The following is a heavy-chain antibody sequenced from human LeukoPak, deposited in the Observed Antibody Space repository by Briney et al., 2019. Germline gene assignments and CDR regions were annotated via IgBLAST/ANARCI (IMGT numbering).Heavy chain of an antibody. CDR3: ARASGIDYYDSGVLDY. D-gene: IGHD3-10*01. J-gene: IGHJ4*02. V-gene: IGHV4-39*07. CDR1: GGSISDNIYY. CDR2: IYYTGST. Sequence: SETLSLTCTVSGGSISDNIYYWGWIRQPPGKGLEWIGTIYYTGSTYYNPSLKSRVTISVDTSKNQFSLKLSSVTAADTAVYFCARASGIDYYDSGVLDYWGQGTLVTVSS.